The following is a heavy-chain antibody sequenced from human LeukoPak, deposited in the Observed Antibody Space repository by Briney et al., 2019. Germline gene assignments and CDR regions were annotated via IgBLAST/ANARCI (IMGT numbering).Heavy chain of an antibody. V-gene: IGHV3-21*01. Sequence: GGSLRLSCAASGFTFSSYSMNWVRQAPGKGLEWVSSISTSSSYINYADSVKGRFTISRDNAKNSLYLQMNSLRAEDTAVYYCAKRGGDDYYMDVWGKGTTVTISS. CDR3: AKRGGDDYYMDV. D-gene: IGHD2-21*01. CDR2: ISTSSSYI. CDR1: GFTFSSYS. J-gene: IGHJ6*03.